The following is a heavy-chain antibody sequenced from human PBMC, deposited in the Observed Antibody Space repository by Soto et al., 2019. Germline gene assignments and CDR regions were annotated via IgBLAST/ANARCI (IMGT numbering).Heavy chain of an antibody. D-gene: IGHD1-7*01. CDR1: GFTFNDYA. CDR3: ANTGTKGHDAFDI. J-gene: IGHJ3*02. Sequence: GGSLRLSCTASGFTFNDYAMNWVRQAPGKGLEWVSTIVRNGVATYSADSVKGRFTIFRDNSKSTLYLQMNSLRFEDTAVYYCANTGTKGHDAFDIWGQGTMVTVSS. V-gene: IGHV3-23*01. CDR2: IVRNGVAT.